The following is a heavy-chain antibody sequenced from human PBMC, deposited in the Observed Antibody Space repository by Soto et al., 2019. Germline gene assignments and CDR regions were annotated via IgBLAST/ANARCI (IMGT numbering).Heavy chain of an antibody. CDR1: GGSFSGYY. CDR3: ARGIVVPAAPMDV. J-gene: IGHJ6*03. CDR2: INHSGST. Sequence: SETLSLTCAVYGGSFSGYYWSLIRQPPGKGLEWIGEINHSGSTNYNPSLKSRVTISVDTSKNQFSLKLSSVTAADTAVYYCARGIVVPAAPMDVWGKGTTVTVSS. V-gene: IGHV4-34*01. D-gene: IGHD2-2*01.